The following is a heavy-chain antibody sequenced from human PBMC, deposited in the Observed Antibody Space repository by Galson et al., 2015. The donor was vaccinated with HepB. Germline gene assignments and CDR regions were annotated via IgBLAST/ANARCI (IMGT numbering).Heavy chain of an antibody. D-gene: IGHD3-3*01. V-gene: IGHV5-10-1*01. CDR2: IDPSDSYT. CDR3: ASQARNTYYDFWSGMGDYYYGMDV. CDR1: GYSFTSYW. Sequence: QSGAEVKKPGESLRISCKGSGYSFTSYWISWVRQMPGKGLEWMGRIDPSDSYTNYSPSFQVHVTISADKSISTAYLQWSSLKASDTSMNYCASQARNTYYDFWSGMGDYYYGMDVWGQGTTVTVSS. J-gene: IGHJ6*02.